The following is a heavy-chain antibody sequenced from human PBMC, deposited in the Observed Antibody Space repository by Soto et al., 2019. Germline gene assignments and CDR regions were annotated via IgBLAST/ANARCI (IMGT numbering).Heavy chain of an antibody. CDR3: ARDLWGYCGVDCYPLDV. CDR2: MNPDSGDT. D-gene: IGHD2-21*02. CDR1: GYTFTNYD. Sequence: GASVKVCCKASGYTFTNYDINWVRQATGQGPEWMGWMNPDSGDTGYVQNFQGRVTMTRNTAISTAYMELSSLRSEDTAVYYCARDLWGYCGVDCYPLDVWG. J-gene: IGHJ6*02. V-gene: IGHV1-8*01.